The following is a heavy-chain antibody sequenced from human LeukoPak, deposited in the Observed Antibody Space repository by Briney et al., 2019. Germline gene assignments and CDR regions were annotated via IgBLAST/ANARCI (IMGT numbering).Heavy chain of an antibody. J-gene: IGHJ6*03. V-gene: IGHV4-34*01. CDR1: AGSFSGYY. D-gene: IGHD3-10*01. Sequence: PSETLSLTCAVYAGSFSGYYWSWIRQPPGKGLEWIGEINHSGSTHYNPSLKSRVTISVDTSKNQFSLKLSSVTAADTAVYYCARSLEGSGSYYNYYYYYMDVWGKGTTVTVSS. CDR3: ARSLEGSGSYYNYYYYYMDV. CDR2: INHSGST.